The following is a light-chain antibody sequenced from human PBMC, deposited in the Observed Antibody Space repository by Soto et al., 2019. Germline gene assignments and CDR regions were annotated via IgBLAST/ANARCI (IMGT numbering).Light chain of an antibody. J-gene: IGKJ1*01. V-gene: IGKV3-20*01. Sequence: EIVMTQSPATLSLSPGQRDTLSCRASQSVSSKLAWYQQRPGQAPRLLIYGASSRATGIPDRFSGSGSGTDFTLTISRLEPEDFAVYYCQQYGSSPPWTFGQGTKVDIK. CDR2: GAS. CDR1: QSVSSK. CDR3: QQYGSSPPWT.